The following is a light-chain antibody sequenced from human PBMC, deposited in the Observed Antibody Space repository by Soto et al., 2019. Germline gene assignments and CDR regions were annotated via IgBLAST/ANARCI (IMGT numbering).Light chain of an antibody. CDR3: QQYNSYSPLWT. J-gene: IGKJ1*01. CDR1: QSISSW. CDR2: DAS. Sequence: DIQMTQSPSTLSASVGDRVTITCRASQSISSWLAWYQQKPGKAPKLLIYDASSLESGVPSRFSGSGSGTEFTLTISSLQPDDFATYYCQQYNSYSPLWTFGQGNKVDIK. V-gene: IGKV1-5*01.